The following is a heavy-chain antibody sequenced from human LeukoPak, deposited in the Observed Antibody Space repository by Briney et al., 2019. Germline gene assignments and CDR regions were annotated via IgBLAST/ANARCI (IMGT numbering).Heavy chain of an antibody. CDR1: GFTFSSYA. V-gene: IGHV3-23*01. J-gene: IGHJ4*02. CDR2: ISGSGGST. Sequence: AGGSLRLPCAASGFTFSSYAMSWVRQAPGKGLEWVSAISGSGGSTYYADSVKGRFTISRDNSKNTLYLQMNSLRAEDTAVYYCAKAPDAHQQSPSVFKDWGQGTLVTVSS. CDR3: AKAPDAHQQSPSVFKD. D-gene: IGHD2-2*01.